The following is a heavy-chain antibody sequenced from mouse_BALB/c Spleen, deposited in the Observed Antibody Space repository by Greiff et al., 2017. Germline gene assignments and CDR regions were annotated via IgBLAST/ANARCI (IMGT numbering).Heavy chain of an antibody. V-gene: IGHV7-3*02. CDR1: GFTFTDYY. Sequence: EVKLQESGGGLVQPGGSLRLSCATSGFTFTDYYMSWVRQPPGKALEWLGFIRNKANGYTTEYSASVKGRFTISRDNSQSILYLQMNTLRAEDSATYYCAREGGSYFDYWGQGTTLTVSS. D-gene: IGHD1-2*01. CDR3: AREGGSYFDY. CDR2: IRNKANGYTT. J-gene: IGHJ2*01.